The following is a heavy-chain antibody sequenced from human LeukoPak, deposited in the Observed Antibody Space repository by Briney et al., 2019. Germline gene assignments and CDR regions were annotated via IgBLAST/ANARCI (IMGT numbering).Heavy chain of an antibody. CDR1: GYTFTGYY. Sequence: GASVKVSCKASGYTFTGYYMHWVRQAPGQGLEWMGWINPNSGGTNYAQKFQGRVTMTRDTSISTAYMGLSRLRSDDTAVYYCARDAAYDFWSGSFDYWGQGTLVTVSS. D-gene: IGHD3-3*01. CDR3: ARDAAYDFWSGSFDY. CDR2: INPNSGGT. V-gene: IGHV1-2*02. J-gene: IGHJ4*02.